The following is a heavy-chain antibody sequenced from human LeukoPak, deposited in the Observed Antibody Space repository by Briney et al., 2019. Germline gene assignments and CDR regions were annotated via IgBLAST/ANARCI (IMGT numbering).Heavy chain of an antibody. CDR3: ARGIPRFSSYYYYMDV. D-gene: IGHD5-18*01. Sequence: PSETLSLTCTVSGGSISSGSYYWSWIRQPPGKGLEWIGYIYYSGSTNYNPSPKSRVTISVDTSKNQFSLKLSSVTAADTAEYYCARGIPRFSSYYYYMDVWGKGTTVTVSS. CDR2: IYYSGST. V-gene: IGHV4-61*01. J-gene: IGHJ6*03. CDR1: GGSISSGSYY.